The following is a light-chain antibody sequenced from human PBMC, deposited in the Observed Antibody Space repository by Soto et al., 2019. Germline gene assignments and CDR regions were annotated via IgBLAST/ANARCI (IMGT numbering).Light chain of an antibody. CDR2: DAS. Sequence: DIQMTQSPSSLSASVGDRVTITCQASQDIGNDLNWYQQKPGKAPKLLIYDASTLATGVPSRFSGSGSGTDFTFTISSLQPEDIAAYYCQQYNDLPLTFGGGTK. CDR1: QDIGND. CDR3: QQYNDLPLT. V-gene: IGKV1-33*01. J-gene: IGKJ4*01.